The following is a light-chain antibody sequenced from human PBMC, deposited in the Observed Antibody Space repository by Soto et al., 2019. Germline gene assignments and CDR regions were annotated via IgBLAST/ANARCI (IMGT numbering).Light chain of an antibody. V-gene: IGKV3-11*01. CDR3: QQRSNWPPT. CDR1: QSVSSY. J-gene: IGKJ1*01. Sequence: EIVFTQSPAPLSVSPGERATPSCRASQSVSSYLAWYQQKPGQAPRLLIYDASTRATGIPARFSGSGSGTDFTLTITSLEPEDFAVYYCQQRSNWPPTFGQGTKVDIK. CDR2: DAS.